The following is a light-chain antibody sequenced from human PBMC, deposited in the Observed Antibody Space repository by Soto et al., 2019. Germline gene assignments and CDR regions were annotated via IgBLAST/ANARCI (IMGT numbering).Light chain of an antibody. V-gene: IGKV3-20*01. CDR3: QQYGGSPRT. J-gene: IGKJ1*01. Sequence: PGERGTLSCRASQSVGTSLAWYQQKPGQAPRLLIYGASNRATGIPDRFSGSGSGTDFTLTISKLEPEDFAVYHCQQYGGSPRTFGQGTKVDI. CDR2: GAS. CDR1: QSVGTS.